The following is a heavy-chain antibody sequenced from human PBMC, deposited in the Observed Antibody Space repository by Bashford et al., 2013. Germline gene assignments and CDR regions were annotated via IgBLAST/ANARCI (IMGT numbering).Heavy chain of an antibody. D-gene: IGHD3-3*01. CDR2: ISTYNGNT. CDR1: GYSFSRYG. CDR3: AASDFWSGYSFDY. V-gene: IGHV1-18*04. Sequence: ASVKVSCKASGYSFSRYGINWVRQAPGQGLEWMGWISTYNGNTKYAQKLQGRVTMTTDTSTSTAYMELRSLRSDDTAVYYCAASDFWSGYSFDYWGQEPWSPSPQ. J-gene: IGHJ4*01.